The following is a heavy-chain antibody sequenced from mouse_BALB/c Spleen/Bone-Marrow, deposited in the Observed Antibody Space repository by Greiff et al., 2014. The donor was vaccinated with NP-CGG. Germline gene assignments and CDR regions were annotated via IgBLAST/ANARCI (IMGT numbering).Heavy chain of an antibody. Sequence: LQLQQSGAELARPGASVKLSCKASGYTFTSYWMQWVKQRPGQGLEWIGAIYPGDGDTRYTQKFKGKATLTADKSSSTAYMQLSSLASEDSAVYYCARWGNSYAMDYWGQGTSVTVSS. CDR1: GYTFTSYW. CDR2: IYPGDGDT. V-gene: IGHV1-87*01. J-gene: IGHJ4*01. D-gene: IGHD2-1*01. CDR3: ARWGNSYAMDY.